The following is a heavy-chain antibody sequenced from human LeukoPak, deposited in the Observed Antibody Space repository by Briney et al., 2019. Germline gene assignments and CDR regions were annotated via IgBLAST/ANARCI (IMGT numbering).Heavy chain of an antibody. CDR1: GFTFDDYA. J-gene: IGHJ4*02. D-gene: IGHD5-24*01. V-gene: IGHV3-43D*03. CDR2: ISWDGGST. Sequence: GGSLRLSCAASGFTFDDYAMHWVRQAPGKGLEWVSLISWDGGSTYYADSVKGRFPISRDNSKNSLYLQMNSLRDENTALYYCAKDKGMATITWVDYWGQGTPVTVSS. CDR3: AKDKGMATITWVDY.